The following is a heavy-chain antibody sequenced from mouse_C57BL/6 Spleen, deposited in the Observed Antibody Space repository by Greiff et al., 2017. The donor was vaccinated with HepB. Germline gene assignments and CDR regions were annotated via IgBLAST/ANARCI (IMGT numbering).Heavy chain of an antibody. J-gene: IGHJ1*03. CDR2: IYPGNSDT. V-gene: IGHV1-5*01. D-gene: IGHD1-1*01. Sequence: EVKLVESGTVLARPGASVKMSCKTSGYTFTSYWMHWVKQRPGQGLEWIGAIYPGNSDTSYNQKFKGKAKLTAVTSASTAYMELSSLTNEDSAVYYCTRSRGSSWYFDVWGTGTTVTVSS. CDR3: TRSRGSSWYFDV. CDR1: GYTFTSYW.